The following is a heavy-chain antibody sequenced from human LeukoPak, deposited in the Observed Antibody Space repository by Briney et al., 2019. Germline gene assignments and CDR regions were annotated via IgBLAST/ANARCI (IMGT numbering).Heavy chain of an antibody. D-gene: IGHD7-27*01. CDR2: IYNSETT. CDR3: ATPNSGRGYWYFDL. Sequence: PSETLSLTCTVSGGSISNGDYYWNWIRQPPGKGLEWIGYIYNSETTHYNPSLKSRIPISLDTSKNQFSLKLSSVTAADTAVYYCATPNSGRGYWYFDLWRRGTLVTVSS. V-gene: IGHV4-30-4*08. J-gene: IGHJ2*01. CDR1: GGSISNGDYY.